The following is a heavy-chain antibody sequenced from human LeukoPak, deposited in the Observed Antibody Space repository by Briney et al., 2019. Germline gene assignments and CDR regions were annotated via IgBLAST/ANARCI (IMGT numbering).Heavy chain of an antibody. V-gene: IGHV1-2*02. D-gene: IGHD1-26*01. Sequence: ASVKVSCKASGYTFTGYYMHWVRQAPGQGLEWMGWINPNSGGTNYAQKFQGGVTMTRDTSISTAYMELSRLRSDDTAVYYCARDLVAGDIGSYYSYYYYYMDVWGKGTTVTVSS. CDR1: GYTFTGYY. CDR3: ARDLVAGDIGSYYSYYYYYMDV. J-gene: IGHJ6*03. CDR2: INPNSGGT.